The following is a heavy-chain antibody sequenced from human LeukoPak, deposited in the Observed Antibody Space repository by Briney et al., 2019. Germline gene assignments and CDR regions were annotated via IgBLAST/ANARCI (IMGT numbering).Heavy chain of an antibody. Sequence: GGSLRLSCAGSGFSFGDFYMSWIRQAPGKGLEWISYISSSGITTQYAESVKGRFTISRDNAKNSSFLQMDSLRAEDTAFYYCATVRVYGDYFGDAFDIWGQGTVVTVSS. J-gene: IGHJ3*02. CDR2: ISSSGITT. CDR3: ATVRVYGDYFGDAFDI. D-gene: IGHD4-17*01. V-gene: IGHV3-11*01. CDR1: GFSFGDFY.